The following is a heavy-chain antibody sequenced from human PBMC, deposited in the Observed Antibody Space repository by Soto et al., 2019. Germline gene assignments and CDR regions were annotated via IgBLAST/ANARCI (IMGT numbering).Heavy chain of an antibody. Sequence: ASVKVSCKASGYTFTSYAMHWVRQAPGQRLEWMGWINAGNGNTKYSQKFQGRVTITRDTSASTAYMELSSLRSEDTAVYYCARGDIWVYFDSSGYFQRRKSVFAYWGQGTLVPVSS. V-gene: IGHV1-3*01. CDR1: GYTFTSYA. CDR2: INAGNGNT. CDR3: ARGDIWVYFDSSGYFQRRKSVFAY. D-gene: IGHD3-22*01. J-gene: IGHJ4*02.